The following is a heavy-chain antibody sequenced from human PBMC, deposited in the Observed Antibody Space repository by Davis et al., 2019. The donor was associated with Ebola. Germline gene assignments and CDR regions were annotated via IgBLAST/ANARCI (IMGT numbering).Heavy chain of an antibody. V-gene: IGHV3-74*01. Sequence: GESLKISCAASEFTFSDYWMHWVRQAPGKGLVWVSRISGDGSITTYVDSVKGRFTISRDNTKNTLYLQMYSLRAEDTAMYYCAKGRSEAATGPTREFDYWGQGTLVTVSS. D-gene: IGHD6-13*01. CDR3: AKGRSEAATGPTREFDY. CDR2: ISGDGSIT. J-gene: IGHJ4*02. CDR1: EFTFSDYW.